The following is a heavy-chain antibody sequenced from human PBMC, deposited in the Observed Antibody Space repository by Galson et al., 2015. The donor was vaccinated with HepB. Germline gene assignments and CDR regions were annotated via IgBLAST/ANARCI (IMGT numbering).Heavy chain of an antibody. Sequence: SLRLSCAASGFTFSGSAMHWVRQASGKGLEWVGRIRSKANSYATAYAASVKGRFTISRDDSKNTAYLQMNSLKTEDTAVYYCTRKGYCSGGSCYLTYYMDVWGKGTTVTVSS. CDR3: TRKGYCSGGSCYLTYYMDV. D-gene: IGHD2-15*01. V-gene: IGHV3-73*01. CDR2: IRSKANSYAT. J-gene: IGHJ6*03. CDR1: GFTFSGSA.